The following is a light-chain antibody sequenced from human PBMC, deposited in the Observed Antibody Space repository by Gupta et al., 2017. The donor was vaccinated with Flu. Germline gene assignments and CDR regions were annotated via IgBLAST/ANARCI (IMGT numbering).Light chain of an antibody. CDR3: AAGDDSLNALSAEGSRTGLWV. CDR1: SNIGSNV. J-gene: IGLJ3*02. V-gene: IGLV1-44*01. Sequence: SNIGSNVGSWYQHRTGTAPRLHNYNDKQRPSGVPDRFSGSKAGTSASLAIGGRQSEDEADYYCAAGDDSLNALSAEGSRTGLWVFGGGTKLSVL. CDR2: NDK.